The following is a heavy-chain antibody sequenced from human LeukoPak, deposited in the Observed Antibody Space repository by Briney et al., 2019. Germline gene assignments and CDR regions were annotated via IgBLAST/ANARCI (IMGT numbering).Heavy chain of an antibody. CDR2: FDPEDGET. V-gene: IGHV1-24*01. Sequence: ASVKVSCKVSGYTLTELSMHWVRQAPGKGLEWMGGFDPEDGETIYAQKFQGRVTMTEDTSTDTAYMELSSLRSEVTAVYYCATGPQSELLWFGELWGWGQGTLVTVSS. CDR1: GYTLTELS. D-gene: IGHD3-10*01. J-gene: IGHJ4*02. CDR3: ATGPQSELLWFGELWG.